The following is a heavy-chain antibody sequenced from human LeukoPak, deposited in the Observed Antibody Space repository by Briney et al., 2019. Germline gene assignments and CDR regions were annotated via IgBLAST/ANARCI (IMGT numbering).Heavy chain of an antibody. CDR1: GYTFTSHG. CDR3: ARGGDGYSGFDDAFDI. V-gene: IGHV1-18*01. Sequence: ASVKVSCKASGYTFTSHGISWVRQAPGQGLEWMGWISAYNGNTNYAQKLQGRVTMTTDTSTSTAYMELRSLRSDDTAVYYCARGGDGYSGFDDAFDIWGRGTMVTVSS. CDR2: ISAYNGNT. D-gene: IGHD5-12*01. J-gene: IGHJ3*02.